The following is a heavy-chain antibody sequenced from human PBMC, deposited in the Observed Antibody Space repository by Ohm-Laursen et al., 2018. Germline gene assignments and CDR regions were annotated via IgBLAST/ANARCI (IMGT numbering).Heavy chain of an antibody. D-gene: IGHD3-22*01. V-gene: IGHV3-21*01. Sequence: SLRLSCSASAFSLTASNMNWVRQAPGTGLEWVSYISDTGSHIYYAGSVRGRFTISRDNAKNSLYLQMNSLRAEDTAVYYCTRQPYDADAFDIWGQGTMVTVSS. CDR2: ISDTGSHI. J-gene: IGHJ3*02. CDR3: TRQPYDADAFDI. CDR1: AFSLTASN.